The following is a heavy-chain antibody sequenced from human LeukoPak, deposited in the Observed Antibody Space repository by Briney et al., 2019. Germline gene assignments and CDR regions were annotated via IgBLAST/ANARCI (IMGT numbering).Heavy chain of an antibody. D-gene: IGHD6-19*01. CDR1: GYTFTSYY. CDR2: INPNSGGT. J-gene: IGHJ4*02. Sequence: ASVKVSCKASGYTFTSYYMHWVRQAPGQGLEWMGRINPNSGGTNYAQKFQGRVTMTRDTSISTAYMELSRLRSDDTAVYYCARDRYSSGWYLFDYWGQGTLVTVSS. CDR3: ARDRYSSGWYLFDY. V-gene: IGHV1-2*06.